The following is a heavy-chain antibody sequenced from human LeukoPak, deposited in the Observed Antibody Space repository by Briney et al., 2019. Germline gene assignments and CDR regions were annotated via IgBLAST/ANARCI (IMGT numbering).Heavy chain of an antibody. CDR3: ITDSLVMNY. Sequence: KPGGSLRLSCAASGFTFSSAWMGWVRQAPGKGLEWIGRIKSKTDGETTAYGSPMKGRFTISRDDSKNTQYLQMNSLKAEDTAVYYCITDSLVMNYWGQGTLVTVSS. V-gene: IGHV3-15*01. CDR1: GFTFSSAW. CDR2: IKSKTDGETT. J-gene: IGHJ4*02. D-gene: IGHD2-21*01.